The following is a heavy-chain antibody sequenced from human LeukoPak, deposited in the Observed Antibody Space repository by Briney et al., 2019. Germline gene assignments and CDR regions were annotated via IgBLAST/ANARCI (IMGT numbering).Heavy chain of an antibody. CDR2: ISGSGGST. Sequence: GGSLRLSCVASGFTFSSYAMSWVRQAPGKGLEWVSAISGSGGSTYYADSVKGRFTISRDNSKNTLYLQMNSLRAEDTAVYYCAKKTWDSSAWYFFDYWGQGTLVTVSS. V-gene: IGHV3-23*01. CDR3: AKKTWDSSAWYFFDY. D-gene: IGHD3-22*01. J-gene: IGHJ4*02. CDR1: GFTFSSYA.